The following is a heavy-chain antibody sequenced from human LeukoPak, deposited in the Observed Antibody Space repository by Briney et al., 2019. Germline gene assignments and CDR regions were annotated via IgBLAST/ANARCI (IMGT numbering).Heavy chain of an antibody. CDR1: GFTFSSYG. CDR2: ISYDGSNK. Sequence: GGSLRLSCAASGFTFSSYGMHWVRQAPGKGLEWVAVISYDGSNKYYVDSVKGRFTISRDNSKNTLYLQMNSLRAEDTAVYYCAKTYYYDSSGYFDYWGQGTLVTVSS. V-gene: IGHV3-30*18. D-gene: IGHD3-22*01. J-gene: IGHJ4*02. CDR3: AKTYYYDSSGYFDY.